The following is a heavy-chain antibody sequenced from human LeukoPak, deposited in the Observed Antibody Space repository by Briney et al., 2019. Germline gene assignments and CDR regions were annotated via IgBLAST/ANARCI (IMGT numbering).Heavy chain of an antibody. Sequence: ASVKVSCKASGGTFSSYAISWVRQAPGQGLEWMGGIIPIFGTANYAQKFQGRVTITTDESTSTAYMELSSLRSEDTAVYYCARDLGPDHYYDSSGYDAFDIWGQGIMVTVSS. CDR3: ARDLGPDHYYDSSGYDAFDI. J-gene: IGHJ3*02. D-gene: IGHD3-22*01. CDR2: IIPIFGTA. V-gene: IGHV1-69*05. CDR1: GGTFSSYA.